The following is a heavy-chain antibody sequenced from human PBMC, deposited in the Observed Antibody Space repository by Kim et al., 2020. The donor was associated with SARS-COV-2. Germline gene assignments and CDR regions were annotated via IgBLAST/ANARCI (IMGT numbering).Heavy chain of an antibody. Sequence: VKGRFTSTQENSKNTLYLQMNSLRAEDTAVYYCAKGPVGSSWYSLSFADYWGQGTLVTVSS. J-gene: IGHJ4*02. D-gene: IGHD6-13*01. CDR3: AKGPVGSSWYSLSFADY. V-gene: IGHV3-23*01.